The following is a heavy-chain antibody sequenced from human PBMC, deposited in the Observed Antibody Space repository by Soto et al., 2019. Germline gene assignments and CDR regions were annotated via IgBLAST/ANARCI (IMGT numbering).Heavy chain of an antibody. CDR1: GFTFSSHS. J-gene: IGHJ6*02. CDR3: ARDQRYDFWSGYYRDYGMDV. Sequence: GGSLRLSCAGSGFTFSSHSMNWVRQVPGKGLECISFISSSSSSIIYADSVKGRFTISRDNAKNSLYLQMNSLRVEDTAVYYCARDQRYDFWSGYYRDYGMDVWGQGTTVTVSS. CDR2: ISSSSSSI. V-gene: IGHV3-48*01. D-gene: IGHD3-3*01.